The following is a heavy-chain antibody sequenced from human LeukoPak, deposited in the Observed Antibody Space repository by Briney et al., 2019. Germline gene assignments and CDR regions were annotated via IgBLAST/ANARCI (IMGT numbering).Heavy chain of an antibody. CDR3: ARGQLRYYGSGSYYSDMDV. Sequence: ASVRVSCKASGYPFTSYAVSWVRQAPGQGLEWMGWISGYNGDTNYAQKFQGRLTMTTDTSTNTGYKALRSLRSDDTAVYYCARGQLRYYGSGSYYSDMDVWGQGTTVSVCS. CDR2: ISGYNGDT. D-gene: IGHD3-10*01. V-gene: IGHV1-18*01. CDR1: GYPFTSYA. J-gene: IGHJ6*02.